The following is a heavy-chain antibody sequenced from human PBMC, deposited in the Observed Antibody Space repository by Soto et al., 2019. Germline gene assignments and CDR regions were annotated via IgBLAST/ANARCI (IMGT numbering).Heavy chain of an antibody. CDR1: GYTFTSYD. V-gene: IGHV1-8*01. Sequence: QVQLVQSGAEVKKPGASVKVSCKASGYTFTSYDINWVRQATGQGLEWMGWMNPNSGNTGYAQNFQGRVTMTRNTSISTAYMELSSLRSEDTAVYYCARGHLVVVPAASGWFDPWGQGTLVTVSS. CDR3: ARGHLVVVPAASGWFDP. CDR2: MNPNSGNT. J-gene: IGHJ5*02. D-gene: IGHD2-2*01.